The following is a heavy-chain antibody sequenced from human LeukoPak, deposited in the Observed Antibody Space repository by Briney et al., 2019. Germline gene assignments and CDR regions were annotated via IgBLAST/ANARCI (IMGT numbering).Heavy chain of an antibody. CDR2: FCGGGNNT. J-gene: IGHJ4*02. CDR1: GFTFSSYA. V-gene: IGHV3-23*01. Sequence: GGSLRLSCAASGFTFSSYAMSWVRQAPGKGLEWVSAFCGGGNNTYYADSVKGRFTISRDSAKNTLDLQMSSLRAEDTAVYYCARSPGSSSYNALDYWGQGTLVTVSS. CDR3: ARSPGSSSYNALDY. D-gene: IGHD3-22*01.